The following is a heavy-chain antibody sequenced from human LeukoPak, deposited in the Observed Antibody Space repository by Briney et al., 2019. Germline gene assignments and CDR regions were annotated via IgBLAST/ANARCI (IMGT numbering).Heavy chain of an antibody. CDR1: GGSFSGYY. D-gene: IGHD4-17*01. CDR3: ARGRSWYGDSYFDY. Sequence: SETLSLTCAVYGGSFSGYYWSWIRQPPGKGLEWIGEINHSVSTNYNPSLNSRVTISVDTSKTQFSLKLSSVTAADTAVYYCARGRSWYGDSYFDYWGQGTLVTVSS. CDR2: INHSVST. J-gene: IGHJ4*02. V-gene: IGHV4-34*01.